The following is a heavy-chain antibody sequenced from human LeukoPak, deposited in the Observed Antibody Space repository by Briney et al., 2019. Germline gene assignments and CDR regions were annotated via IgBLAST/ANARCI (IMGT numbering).Heavy chain of an antibody. D-gene: IGHD4-11*01. Sequence: GESLKISCKCSGYSLATNAITGARQMPGKGLEWMGRIDPSDSYTNYSPSFQGHVTISADKSISTAYLQWSSLKASDTAMYYCARGMTTANYWGQGTLVTVSS. CDR2: IDPSDSYT. CDR1: GYSLATNA. CDR3: ARGMTTANY. J-gene: IGHJ4*02. V-gene: IGHV5-10-1*01.